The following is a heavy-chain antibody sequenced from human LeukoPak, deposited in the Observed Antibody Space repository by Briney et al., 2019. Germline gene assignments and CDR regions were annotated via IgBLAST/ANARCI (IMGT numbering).Heavy chain of an antibody. CDR1: GFTFSSYA. CDR3: ARAPGRYYGDFDY. J-gene: IGHJ4*02. D-gene: IGHD4-17*01. CDR2: ISYDGSNK. V-gene: IGHV3-30-3*01. Sequence: GGSLRLSCAASGFTFSSYAMHWVRQAPGKGLEWVAVISYDGSNKYYADSVKGRFTISRDNSKNTLYLQMNSLRAEDTAVYYCARAPGRYYGDFDYWGQGTLVTVSS.